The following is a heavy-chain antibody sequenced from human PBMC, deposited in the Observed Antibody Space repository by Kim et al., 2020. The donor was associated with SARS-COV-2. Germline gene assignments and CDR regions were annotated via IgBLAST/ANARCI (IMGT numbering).Heavy chain of an antibody. CDR1: GFTFSSYA. CDR2: ISGSGGST. D-gene: IGHD2-2*02. Sequence: GGSLRLSCAASGFTFSSYAMSWVRQAPGKGLEWVSAISGSGGSTYYADSVKGRFTISRDNSKNTLYLQMNSLRAEDTAVYYCANYQTAAILPWYFDLWGRGTLVTVSS. V-gene: IGHV3-23*01. J-gene: IGHJ2*01. CDR3: ANYQTAAILPWYFDL.